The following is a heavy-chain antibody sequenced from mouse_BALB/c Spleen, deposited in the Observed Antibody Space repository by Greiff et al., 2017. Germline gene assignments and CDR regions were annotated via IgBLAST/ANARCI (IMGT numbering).Heavy chain of an antibody. CDR3: ERGHDYDGDWYFDV. CDR1: GYTFTSYW. V-gene: IGHV1-69*02. Sequence: VQLQQPGAELVKPGAPVKLSCKASGYTFTSYWMNWVKQRPGRGLEWIGRIDPSDSETHYNQKFKDKATLTVDKSSSAAYIQLSSLTSEDSAVYYCERGHDYDGDWYFDVWGAGTTVTVSS. J-gene: IGHJ1*01. CDR2: IDPSDSET. D-gene: IGHD2-4*01.